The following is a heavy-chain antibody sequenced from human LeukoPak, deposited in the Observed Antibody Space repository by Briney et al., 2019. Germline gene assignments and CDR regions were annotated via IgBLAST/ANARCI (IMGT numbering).Heavy chain of an antibody. CDR1: GFTLSIHG. D-gene: IGHD3-10*01. CDR2: IISSSSSI. Sequence: AGGSVSLFYAPSGFTLSIHGMHSVRPARGERLECVSGIISSSSSIYYPDSVTGRFTISRDNAKNSLSLQMNSLSAEDTAVYYCARDFGSGRRWFDYWGQGTLVTVSS. CDR3: ARDFGSGRRWFDY. J-gene: IGHJ4*02. V-gene: IGHV3-48*01.